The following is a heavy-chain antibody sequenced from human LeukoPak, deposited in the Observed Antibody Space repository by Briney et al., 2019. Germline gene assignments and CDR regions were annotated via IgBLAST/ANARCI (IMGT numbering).Heavy chain of an antibody. V-gene: IGHV3-23*01. CDR1: GFTFSSYA. Sequence: PGGSLRLSCAASGFTFSSYAMSWVRQAPGKGLEWVSAISGSGGSTYYADSVKGRFTISRDSSKNTLYLQMNSLRAEDTAVYYCASKGYCSSTSCYRRWFDPWGQGTLVTVSS. D-gene: IGHD2-2*01. CDR2: ISGSGGST. J-gene: IGHJ5*02. CDR3: ASKGYCSSTSCYRRWFDP.